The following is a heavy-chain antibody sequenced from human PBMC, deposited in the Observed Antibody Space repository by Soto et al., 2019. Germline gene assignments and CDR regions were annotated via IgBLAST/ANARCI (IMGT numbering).Heavy chain of an antibody. V-gene: IGHV4-34*01. J-gene: IGHJ2*01. CDR2: INHSVST. Sequence: QVQLQQWGAGLLKPSETLSLTCAVYGGSFSGYFWSWIRQPPGKGLEWIGDINHSVSTTYNPSLKSRVTISVDTSKNQFSLKLSSVTAADTAVYSCARGRTVSTSSSSWLSGWYFDLWGRGTLVTVSS. D-gene: IGHD6-13*01. CDR3: ARGRTVSTSSSSWLSGWYFDL. CDR1: GGSFSGYF.